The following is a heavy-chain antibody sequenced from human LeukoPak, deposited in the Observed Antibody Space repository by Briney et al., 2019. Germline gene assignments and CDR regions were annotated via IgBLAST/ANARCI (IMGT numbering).Heavy chain of an antibody. CDR1: GYTFTSYG. CDR3: ARTEGIAAAGTSWFDP. J-gene: IGHJ5*02. Sequence: ASVKVSCKASGYTFTSYGISWVRQAPGQGLEWMGWISAYNGNTNYAQKLQGRVTMTTDTSTSTAYMELRSLRSDDTAVYYCARTEGIAAAGTSWFDPWGQGTLVTVSS. V-gene: IGHV1-18*01. D-gene: IGHD6-13*01. CDR2: ISAYNGNT.